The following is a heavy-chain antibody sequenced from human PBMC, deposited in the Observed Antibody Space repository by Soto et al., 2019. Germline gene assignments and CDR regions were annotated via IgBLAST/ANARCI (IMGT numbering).Heavy chain of an antibody. CDR3: ARDSGWPRYYYYGMDV. V-gene: IGHV4-34*01. D-gene: IGHD6-19*01. J-gene: IGHJ6*02. CDR1: GGSFSGYY. Sequence: TSETLSLTCAVYGGSFSGYYWSWIRQPPGKGLEWIGEINHSGSTNYNPSLKSRVTISVDTSKNQFSLKLSSVTAADTAVYYCARDSGWPRYYYYGMDVWGQGTTVTVSS. CDR2: INHSGST.